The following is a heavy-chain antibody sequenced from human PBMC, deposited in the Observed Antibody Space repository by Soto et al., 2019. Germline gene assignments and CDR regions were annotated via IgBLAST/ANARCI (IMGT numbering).Heavy chain of an antibody. CDR3: ARGYITMVRGVIYYYYYMDV. V-gene: IGHV3-72*01. CDR2: TRNKANSYTT. Sequence: GGSLRLSCAASGFTFSDHYMDWVRQAPGKGLEWVGRTRNKANSYTTEYAASVKGRFTISRDDSKNSLYLQMNSLKTEDTAVYYCARGYITMVRGVIYYYYYMDVWGKGTTVTVSS. J-gene: IGHJ6*03. CDR1: GFTFSDHY. D-gene: IGHD3-10*01.